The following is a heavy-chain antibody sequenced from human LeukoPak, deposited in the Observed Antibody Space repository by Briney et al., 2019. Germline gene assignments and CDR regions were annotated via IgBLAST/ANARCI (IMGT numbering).Heavy chain of an antibody. CDR3: VRAYGDYDYYYCGMDV. J-gene: IGHJ6*02. CDR2: ISSNGGST. D-gene: IGHD4-17*01. V-gene: IGHV3-64D*06. Sequence: GGSLRLSCSASGFTFSSYAMHWVRQAPGKGLEYVSAISSNGGSTYYADSVKGRFTISRDNSKNTLYLQMSSLRAEDTAVYYCVRAYGDYDYYYCGMDVWGQGTTVTVSS. CDR1: GFTFSSYA.